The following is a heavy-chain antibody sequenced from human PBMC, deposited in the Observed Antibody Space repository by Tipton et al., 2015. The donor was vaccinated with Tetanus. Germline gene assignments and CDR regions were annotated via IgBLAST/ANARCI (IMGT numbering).Heavy chain of an antibody. Sequence: SLRLSCAASGFTFSSYGMHWVRQAPGKGLEWVAFIRHDGANKFYGDSVKGRFTLSRDNAKKSLYLQMNSLRADDTAVYYCVRYNYDQGWFDPWGQGTLVTVSS. CDR2: IRHDGANK. J-gene: IGHJ5*02. D-gene: IGHD1-1*01. CDR1: GFTFSSYG. V-gene: IGHV3-33*01. CDR3: VRYNYDQGWFDP.